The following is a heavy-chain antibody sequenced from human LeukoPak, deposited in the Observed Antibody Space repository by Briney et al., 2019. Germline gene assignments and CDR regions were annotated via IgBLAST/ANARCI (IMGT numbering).Heavy chain of an antibody. V-gene: IGHV3-23*01. Sequence: GGSLRLSCAASGFTFSSYGMSWVRQAPGKGLEWVSAISGSGGSTYYADSVKGRFTISRDNSKNTLYLQMNSLRAEDTAVYYCAIGWFGELYLDYWGQGTLVTVSS. J-gene: IGHJ4*02. CDR1: GFTFSSYG. CDR3: AIGWFGELYLDY. D-gene: IGHD3-10*01. CDR2: ISGSGGST.